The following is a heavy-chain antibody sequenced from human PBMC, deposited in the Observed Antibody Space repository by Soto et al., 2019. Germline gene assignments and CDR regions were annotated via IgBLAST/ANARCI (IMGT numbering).Heavy chain of an antibody. CDR3: ARGLGYSSSCGWFDP. Sequence: GGSLRLSCAASGFTFSDNYMSWIRQAPGKGLEWVSYISSSGSTIYYADSVKGRFTISRDNAKNSLYLQMNSLRAEDTAVYYFARGLGYSSSCGWFDPWGQGTLVTVSS. D-gene: IGHD6-13*01. CDR2: ISSSGSTI. J-gene: IGHJ5*02. CDR1: GFTFSDNY. V-gene: IGHV3-11*01.